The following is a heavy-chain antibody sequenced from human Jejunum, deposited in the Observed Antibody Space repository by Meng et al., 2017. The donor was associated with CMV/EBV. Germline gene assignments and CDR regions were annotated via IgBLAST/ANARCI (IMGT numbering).Heavy chain of an antibody. D-gene: IGHD6-19*01. CDR1: GFSLRTYW. CDR3: ANWGVTVAGSHTY. Sequence: SGFSLRTYWMQWIRQVPGKGLVLVARMNSDGSSTFYADSVKGRFTISRDNLKDTLFLQMDSLRAEDTAVYYCANWGVTVAGSHTYWGQGTLVTVSS. V-gene: IGHV3-74*01. CDR2: MNSDGSST. J-gene: IGHJ4*02.